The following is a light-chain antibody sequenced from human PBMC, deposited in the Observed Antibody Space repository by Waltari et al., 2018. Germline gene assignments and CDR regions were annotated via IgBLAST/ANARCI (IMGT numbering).Light chain of an antibody. J-gene: IGLJ1*01. CDR3: NSNAIGSNQFYV. CDR1: SSDVIPYNY. CDR2: EVS. Sequence: QSALTQPPSASGSPGQSVTISCIGSSSDVIPYNYVSWYQQHPGKAPKLSIYEVSRRPSGVPGRVSGSKSGNTASLTVSGLQAEDEADYYCNSNAIGSNQFYVFGTGTKVTVL. V-gene: IGLV2-8*01.